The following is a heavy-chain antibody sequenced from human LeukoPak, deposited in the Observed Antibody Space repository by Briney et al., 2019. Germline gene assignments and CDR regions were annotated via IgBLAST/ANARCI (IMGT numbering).Heavy chain of an antibody. Sequence: PGGSLRLSCAASGFIFSSYGMHWVRQAPGKGLEWVAFIRFDRSDKHYADSVKGRFTISRDNSKNTLYLQMNSLRPEDTAVYYCAIDYIHWFDPWGQGTLVTVS. CDR1: GFIFSSYG. CDR3: AIDYIHWFDP. V-gene: IGHV3-30*02. CDR2: IRFDRSDK. J-gene: IGHJ5*02.